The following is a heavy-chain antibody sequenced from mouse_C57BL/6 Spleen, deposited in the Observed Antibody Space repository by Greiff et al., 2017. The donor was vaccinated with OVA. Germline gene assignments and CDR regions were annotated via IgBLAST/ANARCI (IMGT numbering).Heavy chain of an antibody. CDR3: AREGTMITPYYYAMDY. D-gene: IGHD2-4*01. J-gene: IGHJ4*01. V-gene: IGHV5-4*01. CDR1: GFTFSSYA. CDR2: ISDGGSYT. Sequence: EVKLVESGGGLVKPGGSLKLSCAASGFTFSSYAMSWVRQTPEKRLEWVATISDGGSYTYYPDNVKGRITISRDNAKNNLYLQMSHLKSEDTAMYYCAREGTMITPYYYAMDYWGQGTSVTVSS.